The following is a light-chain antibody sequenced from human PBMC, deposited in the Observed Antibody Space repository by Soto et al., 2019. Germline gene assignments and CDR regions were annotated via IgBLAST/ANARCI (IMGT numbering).Light chain of an antibody. CDR2: DVS. CDR3: SSYTSSSTLFYV. Sequence: QSVLTKPASLSGSPGQSITISCTGTSSDVGGYNYVSWYQQHPGKAPKLMIYDVSNRPSGVSNRFSGSKSGNTASLTISGLQAEDEADYYCSSYTSSSTLFYVFGTGTKVTVL. J-gene: IGLJ1*01. V-gene: IGLV2-14*01. CDR1: SSDVGGYNY.